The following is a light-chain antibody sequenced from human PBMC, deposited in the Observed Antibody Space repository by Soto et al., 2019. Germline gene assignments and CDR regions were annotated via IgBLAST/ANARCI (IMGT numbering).Light chain of an antibody. CDR1: QGISSA. CDR3: QRFNSYPST. J-gene: IGKJ5*01. Sequence: AIQLTQSPSSLSASVGDRVTITCRASQGISSALAWYQQKPGKAPKLLVYDASSLEIGVPSRFSGSGSGTDFSLTISSLQPEDCATYYCQRFNSYPSTFGQGTRLEIK. V-gene: IGKV1-13*02. CDR2: DAS.